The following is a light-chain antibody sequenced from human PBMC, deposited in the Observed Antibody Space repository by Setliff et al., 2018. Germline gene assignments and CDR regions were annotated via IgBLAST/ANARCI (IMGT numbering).Light chain of an antibody. Sequence: QSVLAQPASVSGSPGQSITISCTGTSSDVGGYNYVSWYQQHPGKAPKLMIYNVGNRPSGVSNRFSGSKSGNTASLTISGLQAEDEADYYCCSHTISSTRVFGTGTKVTV. J-gene: IGLJ1*01. CDR2: NVG. CDR3: CSHTISSTRV. CDR1: SSDVGGYNY. V-gene: IGLV2-14*01.